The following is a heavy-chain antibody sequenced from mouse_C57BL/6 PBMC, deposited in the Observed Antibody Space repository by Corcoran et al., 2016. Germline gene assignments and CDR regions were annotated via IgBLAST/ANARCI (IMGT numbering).Heavy chain of an antibody. J-gene: IGHJ3*01. D-gene: IGHD2-4*01. CDR2: IYPRSGNT. V-gene: IGHV1-81*01. CDR1: GYTFTSYG. CDR3: ARSGYDYDGDPAY. Sequence: QVQLQQSGAELARPGASVKLSCKASGYTFTSYGISWVKQRTGQGLEWIGEIYPRSGNTYYNEKFKGKATLTADKSSSTAYMELRSLTSEDSAVYFCARSGYDYDGDPAYWGQGTLVTVSA.